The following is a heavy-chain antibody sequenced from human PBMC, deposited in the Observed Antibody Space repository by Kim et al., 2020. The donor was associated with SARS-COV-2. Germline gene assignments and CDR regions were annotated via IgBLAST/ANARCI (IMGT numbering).Heavy chain of an antibody. CDR3: ASDPECYCYFFDH. Sequence: ASVKVSCKASGYTFTGYYMHWVRQAPGQGLEWMGWINAYSGGTNYAQKLQGRVTMTTDTSISTAYMELSRLRSDDTAVYYCASDPECYCYFFDHWSQGTL. CDR2: INAYSGGT. J-gene: IGHJ4*02. D-gene: IGHD2-15*01. V-gene: IGHV1-2*02. CDR1: GYTFTGYY.